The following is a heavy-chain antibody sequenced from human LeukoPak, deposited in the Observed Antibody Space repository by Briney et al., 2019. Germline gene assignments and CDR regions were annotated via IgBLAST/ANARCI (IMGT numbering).Heavy chain of an antibody. J-gene: IGHJ5*02. V-gene: IGHV3-23*01. D-gene: IGHD3-3*01. CDR3: AKWRGGYYDFWSGYPNWFDP. CDR1: GFTFSSYA. Sequence: PGGSLRLSCAASGFTFSSYAMSWVRQAPGKGLEWVSAISGSGGSTYYADSVKGRFTISRDNSKNTLYLQMYSLRAEDTAVYYCAKWRGGYYDFWSGYPNWFDPWGQGTLVTVSS. CDR2: ISGSGGST.